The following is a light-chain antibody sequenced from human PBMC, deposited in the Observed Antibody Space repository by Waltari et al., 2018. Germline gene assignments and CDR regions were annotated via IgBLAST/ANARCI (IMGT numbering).Light chain of an antibody. Sequence: QSVLTQPPSASGTPGQRVTISCSGSSSTLGSHHVYWYQQLPGTAPKLLIYRNKQRPSGVPDRFSGSKSGTSASLAISGLRSEDEADYYCAAWDDSLVFGGGTKLTVL. CDR3: AAWDDSLV. CDR1: SSTLGSHH. CDR2: RNK. V-gene: IGLV1-47*01. J-gene: IGLJ3*02.